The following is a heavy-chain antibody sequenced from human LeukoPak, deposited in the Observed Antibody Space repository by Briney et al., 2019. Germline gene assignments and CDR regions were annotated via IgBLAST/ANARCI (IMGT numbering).Heavy chain of an antibody. CDR3: ARGNTMVRRYGMDV. CDR2: IIPILGIA. J-gene: IGHJ6*02. CDR1: GGTLSSYA. Sequence: SVKVSCKASGGTLSSYAISWVRQAPGQGLEWMGRIIPILGIANYAQKFQGRVTITADKSTSTAYMELSSLRSEDTAVYYCARGNTMVRRYGMDVWGQETTVTVSS. V-gene: IGHV1-69*04. D-gene: IGHD3-10*01.